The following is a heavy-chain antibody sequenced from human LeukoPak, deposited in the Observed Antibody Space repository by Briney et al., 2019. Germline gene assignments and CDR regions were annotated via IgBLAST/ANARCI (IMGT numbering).Heavy chain of an antibody. CDR1: GGSISSYY. CDR2: IYYSGST. J-gene: IGHJ4*02. V-gene: IGHV4-59*01. D-gene: IGHD2-2*01. Sequence: PSETLSLTCTVSGGSISSYYWNWIRQPPGKGLEWIGYIYYSGSTNYNPSLKSRVTISVDTSKNQFSLKLSSVTAADTAVYYCAGSSTSWGDHWGQGTLVTVSS. CDR3: AGSSTSWGDH.